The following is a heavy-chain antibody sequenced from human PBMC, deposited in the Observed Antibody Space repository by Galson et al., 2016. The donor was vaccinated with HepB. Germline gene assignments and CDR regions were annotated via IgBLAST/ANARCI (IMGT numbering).Heavy chain of an antibody. D-gene: IGHD1-7*01. CDR1: GYTFTSYY. CDR2: INPNGDKT. CDR3: ASTFGGLELYY. Sequence: SVKVSCKASGYTFTSYYVHWVRQAPGQGLEWMGIINPNGDKTSYAQKFQGRVTMTRDTSTSTVYMELSSLRSEDTAVYYCASTFGGLELYYWGRGTLVTVSS. J-gene: IGHJ4*02. V-gene: IGHV1-46*01.